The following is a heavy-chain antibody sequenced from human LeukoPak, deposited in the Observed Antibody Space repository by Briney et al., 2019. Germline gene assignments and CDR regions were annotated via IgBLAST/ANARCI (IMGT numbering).Heavy chain of an antibody. CDR2: ISSDGSHK. CDR1: GFTFSTYD. Sequence: PGGSLRLSCAASGFTFSTYDMHWVRQAPGKGLEWVAVISSDGSHKYLADSVKGRFTISRDNSKNTVYLQMNSLRAEDTAVYYCAKGSIDWYYFDYWGQGTLVTVSS. D-gene: IGHD3-9*01. V-gene: IGHV3-30*18. J-gene: IGHJ4*02. CDR3: AKGSIDWYYFDY.